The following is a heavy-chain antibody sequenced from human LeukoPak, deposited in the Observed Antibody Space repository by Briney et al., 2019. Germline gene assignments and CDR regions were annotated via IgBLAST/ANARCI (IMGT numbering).Heavy chain of an antibody. CDR2: ISSNGGST. CDR3: ARTEYSSSSGLIYYFDY. CDR1: GFTFSSYA. Sequence: GGSLRLSCAASGFTFSSYAMHWVRQAPGKGLEYVSAISSNGGSTYYANSVKGRFTISRDNSKNTLYLQMGSLRAEDMAVYYCARTEYSSSSGLIYYFDYWGQGTLVTVSS. V-gene: IGHV3-64*01. D-gene: IGHD6-6*01. J-gene: IGHJ4*02.